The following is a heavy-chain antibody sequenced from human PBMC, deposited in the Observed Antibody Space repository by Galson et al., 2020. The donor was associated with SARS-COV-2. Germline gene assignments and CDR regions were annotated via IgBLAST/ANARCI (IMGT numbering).Heavy chain of an antibody. CDR3: ARDGSSYFSNWFDP. CDR1: GAPINSFY. Sequence: ETSETLSLTCTVSGAPINSFYLTWIRQPAGKGLEWIGRMYTSATTNYNPSLKSRVTMSIDTSKNQFSLRLSSVTAADTAVYYCARDGSSYFSNWFDPWGQGTLITVSS. D-gene: IGHD3-3*01. J-gene: IGHJ5*02. V-gene: IGHV4-4*07. CDR2: MYTSATT.